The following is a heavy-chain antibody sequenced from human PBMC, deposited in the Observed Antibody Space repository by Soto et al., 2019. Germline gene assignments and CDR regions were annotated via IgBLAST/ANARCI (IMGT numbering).Heavy chain of an antibody. CDR1: GFAFSSYW. CDR3: ARDHHVDYGWVYYFDY. J-gene: IGHJ4*02. D-gene: IGHD3-16*01. V-gene: IGHV3-7*01. Sequence: PGGSLRLSSAASGFAFSSYWMSWSRQAPGKGLEWVANIKQDGREQYYVDTVNGRFTISRDNAKNSLYLQMNSLRAEDTAVYYCARDHHVDYGWVYYFDYWGQGTLVTVSS. CDR2: IKQDGREQ.